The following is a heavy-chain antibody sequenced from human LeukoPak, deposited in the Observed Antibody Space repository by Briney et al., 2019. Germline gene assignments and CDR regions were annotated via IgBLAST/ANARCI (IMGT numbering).Heavy chain of an antibody. J-gene: IGHJ4*02. CDR1: GFTFSSYA. D-gene: IGHD4-17*01. CDR3: ARDPLLDYGDYGGSDY. V-gene: IGHV3-23*01. Sequence: GGSLRLSWAASGFTFSSYAMSWVSQAPGKGLEWVSAISGSGGSTYYADSVKGRFTISRDNAKNSLYLQMNSLRAEDTAVYYCARDPLLDYGDYGGSDYWGQGTLVTVSS. CDR2: ISGSGGST.